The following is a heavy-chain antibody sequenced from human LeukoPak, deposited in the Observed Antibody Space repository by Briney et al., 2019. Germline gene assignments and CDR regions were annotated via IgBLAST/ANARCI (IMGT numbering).Heavy chain of an antibody. CDR2: IYSGGHT. V-gene: IGHV3-66*01. Sequence: GGSVRLSCAASGFTVSSNYMSWVRQAPGKGLEWVSIIYSGGHTYYADSVRARFTISRDNSKNTLFLQMNSLRAEDTALYYCAKDHRLERGLGSSDIWGQGTMVTVSS. CDR1: GFTVSSNY. D-gene: IGHD1-1*01. J-gene: IGHJ3*02. CDR3: AKDHRLERGLGSSDI.